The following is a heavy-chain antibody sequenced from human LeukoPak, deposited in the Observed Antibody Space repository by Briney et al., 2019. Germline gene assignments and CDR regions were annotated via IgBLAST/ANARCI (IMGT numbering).Heavy chain of an antibody. D-gene: IGHD2-21*02. Sequence: PGGSLRLSCTASGFTFTTYAMGWVRQAPGKGLEWVSVISGSAGRRYNADSVKGRFTISRDNSRNTLYLQMNSLRAEDTAVYYCAKEVYCGADCNKPGYGMDVWGQGTTVTVSS. CDR1: GFTFTTYA. CDR3: AKEVYCGADCNKPGYGMDV. CDR2: ISGSAGRR. V-gene: IGHV3-23*01. J-gene: IGHJ6*02.